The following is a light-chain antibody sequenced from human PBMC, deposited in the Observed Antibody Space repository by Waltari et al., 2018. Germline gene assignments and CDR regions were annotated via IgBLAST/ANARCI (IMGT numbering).Light chain of an antibody. CDR2: SDT. CDR3: QVWDSNNDHAFWV. CDR1: NIGIRS. J-gene: IGLJ3*02. Sequence: SYVLTQPPSVSVAPRETASIACGGNNIGIRSVHWYQQKPGQAPVLVIYSDTDRPSGIPERFSGSNSGNTATLTISRVEAGDEADYYCQVWDSNNDHAFWVFGGGTNLTVL. V-gene: IGLV3-21*04.